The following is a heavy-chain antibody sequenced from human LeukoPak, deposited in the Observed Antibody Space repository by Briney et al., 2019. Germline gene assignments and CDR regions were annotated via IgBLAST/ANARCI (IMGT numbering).Heavy chain of an antibody. CDR1: GGSISSGDYY. J-gene: IGHJ4*02. CDR2: IYYSGST. V-gene: IGHV4-30-4*08. CDR3: ASVIPLMQKNGYFDY. Sequence: SQTLSLTCTVSGGSISSGDYYWSWIRQPPGKGLEWVGYIYYSGSTYYNPSLKSRVTISVDTSKNQFSLKLSSVTAADTAVYYCASVIPLMQKNGYFDYWGQGTLVTVSS. D-gene: IGHD2-8*01.